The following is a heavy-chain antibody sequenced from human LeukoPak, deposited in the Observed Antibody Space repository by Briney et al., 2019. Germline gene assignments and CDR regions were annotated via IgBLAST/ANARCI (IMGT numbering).Heavy chain of an antibody. V-gene: IGHV3-7*01. CDR3: ARDHSGGSCRCDP. J-gene: IGHJ5*02. CDR1: GFTFSSYW. Sequence: PGGSLRLSCAASGFTFSSYWMSWVRQAPGKGLEWVANIKQDGSEKYYVDSVKGRFTISRDNAKNSLYLQMNSLRAEDTAVYYCARDHSGGSCRCDPGGQGTLVTASS. D-gene: IGHD2-15*01. CDR2: IKQDGSEK.